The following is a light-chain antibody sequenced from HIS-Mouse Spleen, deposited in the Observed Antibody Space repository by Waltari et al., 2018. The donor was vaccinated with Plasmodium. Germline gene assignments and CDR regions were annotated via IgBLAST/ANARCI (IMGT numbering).Light chain of an antibody. Sequence: EIVMTQSPDTLPVSPGERATLSCRASQSVSSNLAWYQQKPGQAPRLLIYGASTRATGIPARFSGSGSGTEFTLTISSLQSEDFAVYYCQQYNNWSFTFGPGTKVDIK. CDR2: GAS. V-gene: IGKV3-15*01. CDR3: QQYNNWSFT. CDR1: QSVSSN. J-gene: IGKJ3*01.